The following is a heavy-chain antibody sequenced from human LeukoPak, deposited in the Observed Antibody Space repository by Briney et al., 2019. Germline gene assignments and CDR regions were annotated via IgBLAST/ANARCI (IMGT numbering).Heavy chain of an antibody. J-gene: IGHJ3*02. D-gene: IGHD4-17*01. Sequence: PSETLSLTCTVSGGSISSYYWSWIRQPPGKGLEWIGYIYYSGSTNYNPSLKSRVTISVGTSKNQFSLKLSSVTAADTAVYYCARRKVPAGDYPIPGDAFDIWGQGTMVTVSS. CDR1: GGSISSYY. V-gene: IGHV4-59*08. CDR2: IYYSGST. CDR3: ARRKVPAGDYPIPGDAFDI.